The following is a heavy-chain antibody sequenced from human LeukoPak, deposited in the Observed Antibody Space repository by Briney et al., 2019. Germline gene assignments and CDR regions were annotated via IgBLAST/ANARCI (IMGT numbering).Heavy chain of an antibody. CDR3: ASATVTDYWYFDL. Sequence: SETLSLTCTVSGGSISSYYWSWIRQPPGKGLEWIGYIYYSGSTNYNPSLKSRVTISVDTSKNQFSLKLSSVTAADTAVYYCASATVTDYWYFDLWGRGTLVTVSS. J-gene: IGHJ2*01. CDR1: GGSISSYY. CDR2: IYYSGST. V-gene: IGHV4-59*01. D-gene: IGHD4-17*01.